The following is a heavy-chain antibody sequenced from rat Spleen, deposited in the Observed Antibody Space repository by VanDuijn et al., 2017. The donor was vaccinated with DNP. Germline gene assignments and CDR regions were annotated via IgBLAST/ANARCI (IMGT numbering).Heavy chain of an antibody. D-gene: IGHD1-11*01. J-gene: IGHJ2*01. CDR3: ARHGRRVFDY. CDR1: GFTFSNYG. CDR2: ISPSGGST. Sequence: EVQLVESGGGLVQPGRSLKLSCAASGFTFSNYGMHWIRQAPTKGLEWVASISPSGGSTYYRDSVKGRFTISRDNTKSTLYLQMNSLRSEDMATYYCARHGRRVFDYWGQGVMVTVSS. V-gene: IGHV5-19*01.